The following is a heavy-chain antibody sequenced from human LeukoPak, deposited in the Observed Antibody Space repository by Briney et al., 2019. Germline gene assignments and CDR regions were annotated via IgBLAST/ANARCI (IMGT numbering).Heavy chain of an antibody. CDR1: GFTFSNYG. J-gene: IGHJ4*02. CDR3: VKGAYSSGGGFDY. CDR2: IWYDGSNK. V-gene: IGHV3-33*06. Sequence: GGSLRLSCAASGFTFSNYGMHWVRQAPGKGLEWVAVIWYDGSNKYYSDSVKGRFTTSRNNSKNRLYLQMNSLRAEYTAVYYCVKGAYSSGGGFDYWGKGTRVTVSS. D-gene: IGHD6-19*01.